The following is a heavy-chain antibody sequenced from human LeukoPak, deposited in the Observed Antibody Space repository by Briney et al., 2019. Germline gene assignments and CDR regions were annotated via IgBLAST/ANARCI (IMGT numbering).Heavy chain of an antibody. CDR1: GGSFSGYY. V-gene: IGHV4-34*01. Sequence: SETLSLTCAVYGGSFSGYYWSWIRQPPGKGLEWIAEINHSGSTNYNPSLKSRVTISVDTSKNQFSLKLSSVTAADTAVYYCARDRNYDFWSGYYSATPYYFDYWGQGTLVTVSS. CDR2: INHSGST. CDR3: ARDRNYDFWSGYYSATPYYFDY. J-gene: IGHJ4*02. D-gene: IGHD3-3*01.